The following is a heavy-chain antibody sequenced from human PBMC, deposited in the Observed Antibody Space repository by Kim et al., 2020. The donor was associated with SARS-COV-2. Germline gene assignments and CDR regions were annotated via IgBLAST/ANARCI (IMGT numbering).Heavy chain of an antibody. D-gene: IGHD2-2*02. Sequence: SETLSLTCTVSGGSISSSSYYWGWIRQPPGKGLEWIGSIYYSGSTYYNPSLKSRVTISVDTSKNQFSLKLSSVTAADTAVYYCARIVPAAILPHYYYYG. CDR2: IYYSGST. CDR3: ARIVPAAILPHYYYYG. J-gene: IGHJ6*01. CDR1: GGSISSSSYY. V-gene: IGHV4-39*01.